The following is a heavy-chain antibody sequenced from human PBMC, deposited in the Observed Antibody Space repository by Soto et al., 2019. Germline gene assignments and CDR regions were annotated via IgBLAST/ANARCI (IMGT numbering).Heavy chain of an antibody. J-gene: IGHJ4*02. D-gene: IGHD2-8*01. CDR2: VDGSGGDT. Sequence: GVSLRLSCAASGFTFSSHAMGWLRQAPGTGPEWVAFVDGSGGDTSYADSVKGRFTISRDNSDNSLYLDMNSLRAEDTGRYFCAKEIFAAAYAATSAFELWGQGTRVTVPS. CDR3: AKEIFAAAYAATSAFEL. CDR1: GFTFSSHA. V-gene: IGHV3-23*01.